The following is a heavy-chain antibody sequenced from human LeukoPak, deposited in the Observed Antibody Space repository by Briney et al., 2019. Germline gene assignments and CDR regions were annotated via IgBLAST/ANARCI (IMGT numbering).Heavy chain of an antibody. J-gene: IGHJ3*02. V-gene: IGHV4-59*01. CDR1: GGSISSYY. D-gene: IGHD2-21*02. CDR3: AREPLYCGGDCYSEAFDI. CDR2: IYYSGST. Sequence: SETLSLTCTVSGGSISSYYWNWIRQPPGKGLEWIGYIYYSGSTNYNPSLKSRVTISVDTSKNQFSLKLSSVTAADTAVYYCAREPLYCGGDCYSEAFDIWGQGTMVTVS.